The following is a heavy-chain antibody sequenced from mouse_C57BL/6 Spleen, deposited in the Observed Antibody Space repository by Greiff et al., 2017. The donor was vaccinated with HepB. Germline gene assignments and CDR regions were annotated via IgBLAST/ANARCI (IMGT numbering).Heavy chain of an antibody. CDR1: GYTLQSNV. CDR3: ARAITTGDFDY. J-gene: IGHJ2*01. D-gene: IGHD1-1*01. CDR2: IYPRDGST. V-gene: IGHV1-85*01. Sequence: QVQLQQSGPELVKPGASVKLSGKAPGYTLQSNVINGGTQRPGKGLEWIGWIYPRDGSTKYNEKSKGKATLTVDTSSSTAYMELHSLTSEDSAVYFCARAITTGDFDYWGQGTTLTVSS.